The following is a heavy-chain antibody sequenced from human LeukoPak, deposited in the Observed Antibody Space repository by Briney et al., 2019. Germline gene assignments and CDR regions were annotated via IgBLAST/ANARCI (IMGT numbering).Heavy chain of an antibody. V-gene: IGHV1-2*02. D-gene: IGHD5-18*01. CDR1: GYIFTDYY. J-gene: IGHJ4*02. CDR3: AREPGYSYGEIDY. CDR2: INPNSGGT. Sequence: ASVKVSCKASGYIFTDYYMHLLRQAPGQGLEWMGWINPNSGGTNYAQKFQGRVTMTRDTSISTAYMELSRLRSDDTAVYYCAREPGYSYGEIDYWGQGTLVTVSS.